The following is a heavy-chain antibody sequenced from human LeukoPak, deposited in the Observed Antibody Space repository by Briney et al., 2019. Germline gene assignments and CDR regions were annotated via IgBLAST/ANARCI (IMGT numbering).Heavy chain of an antibody. J-gene: IGHJ6*03. Sequence: GGSLRLSCAASGFTFSNYWMHWVRHAPGKGLVWVSRINSDGINTSYADSVKGRFTISRDNAKNTLNLQMNSLRAEDTAVYYCARVILWFGELLYYMDVWGKGTTVTVSS. D-gene: IGHD3-10*01. CDR2: INSDGINT. CDR3: ARVILWFGELLYYMDV. CDR1: GFTFSNYW. V-gene: IGHV3-74*01.